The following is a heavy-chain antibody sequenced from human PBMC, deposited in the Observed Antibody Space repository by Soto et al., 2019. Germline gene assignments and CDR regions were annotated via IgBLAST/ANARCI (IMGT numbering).Heavy chain of an antibody. V-gene: IGHV4-61*08. J-gene: IGHJ5*02. D-gene: IGHD3-9*01. CDR1: GASIISGDYY. CDR2: IYYSGST. Sequence: PSETLSLTCTVSGASIISGDYYWSWVRQPPGKGLEWIGYIYYSGSTNYNPSLKSRVTISVDTSKNQFSLKLSSVTAADTAVYYCARDPGRHDILTGPLAWFDPWGQGTLVTVSS. CDR3: ARDPGRHDILTGPLAWFDP.